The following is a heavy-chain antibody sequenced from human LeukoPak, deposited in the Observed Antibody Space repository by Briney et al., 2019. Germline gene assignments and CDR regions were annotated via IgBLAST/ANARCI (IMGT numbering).Heavy chain of an antibody. CDR2: IYNSGTT. D-gene: IGHD3-10*01. V-gene: IGHV4-39*01. CDR3: ASRVYGLGSFNY. J-gene: IGHJ4*01. Sequence: SETLSLTCTVSGDSISSTSYYWDWIRQPPGKRLEWIGSIYNSGTTYYNPSLKSRVTMSVDTSKNQFSLKVSSVTAADTAVYYCASRVYGLGSFNYWGQGTLVTVSS. CDR1: GDSISSTSYY.